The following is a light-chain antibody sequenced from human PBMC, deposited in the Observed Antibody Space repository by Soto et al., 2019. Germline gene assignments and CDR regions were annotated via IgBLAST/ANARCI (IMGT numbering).Light chain of an antibody. CDR3: QQSYSTPPT. V-gene: IGKV3-11*01. CDR1: QSVTNS. CDR2: DAS. J-gene: IGKJ5*01. Sequence: EIGLTQSPATLSLYPGERATLSCRASQSVTNSLAWYQQKPGQAPRLLVYDASNRATGIPTRFSGSGSGTDFTLTISSLQPEDFATYYCQQSYSTPPTFGQGTRLEIK.